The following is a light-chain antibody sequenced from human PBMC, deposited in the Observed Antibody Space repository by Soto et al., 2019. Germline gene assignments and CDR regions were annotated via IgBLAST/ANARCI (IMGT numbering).Light chain of an antibody. V-gene: IGKV4-1*01. Sequence: DFVMTESPDSLAFSLGERATLDWKSSQSVLSNNKNYLAWFQQKPGQPPKLLLYWASTRRSGVPDRFSGSGYGTDFNLTISSLQAEDVAIYYCQQYHSDPITFGQGTRLEIK. CDR2: WAS. CDR1: QSVLSNNKNY. J-gene: IGKJ5*01. CDR3: QQYHSDPIT.